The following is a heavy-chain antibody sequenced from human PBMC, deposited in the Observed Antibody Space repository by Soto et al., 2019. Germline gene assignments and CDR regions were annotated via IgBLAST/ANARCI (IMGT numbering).Heavy chain of an antibody. CDR1: GFAVSAYA. Sequence: PWGCLRLSCGASGFAVSAYAMGWVRQAPGKGLEWVSYISDSGDRTYYADSVKGRFTISRDRSKNTVSLQMDSLRAEDTAVYYCAKDRGIIVKAGDAFDVWGQGTKVTVS. D-gene: IGHD3-16*02. CDR2: ISDSGDRT. J-gene: IGHJ3*01. V-gene: IGHV3-23*01. CDR3: AKDRGIIVKAGDAFDV.